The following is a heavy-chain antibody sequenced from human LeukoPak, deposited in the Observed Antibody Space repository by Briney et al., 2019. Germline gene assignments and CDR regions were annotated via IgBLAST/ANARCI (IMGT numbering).Heavy chain of an antibody. CDR3: ARSYYYDSSGYPLDY. CDR2: INSDGSIT. V-gene: IGHV3-74*01. J-gene: IGHJ4*02. Sequence: PGGSLRLSCAASGFTFSSYWMHWVRQAPGKGLMWVSRINSDGSITNYADSVKGRFTISRDNSKNTLYLQMNSLRAEDTAVYYCARSYYYDSSGYPLDYWGQGTLVTVSS. CDR1: GFTFSSYW. D-gene: IGHD3-22*01.